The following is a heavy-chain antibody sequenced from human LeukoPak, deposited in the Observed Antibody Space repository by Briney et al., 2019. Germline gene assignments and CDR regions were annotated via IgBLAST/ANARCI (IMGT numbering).Heavy chain of an antibody. J-gene: IGHJ4*02. Sequence: GASVKVSCKASGYTFTGYYMHWVRQAPGQGLEWMGWINPNSGGTNYAQKFQGRVTMTRDTSISTAYMELSRLRSDDTAVYYCARAYYYDSSGYPYYFDYWGQGTLVTVSS. V-gene: IGHV1-2*02. CDR2: INPNSGGT. CDR1: GYTFTGYY. D-gene: IGHD3-22*01. CDR3: ARAYYYDSSGYPYYFDY.